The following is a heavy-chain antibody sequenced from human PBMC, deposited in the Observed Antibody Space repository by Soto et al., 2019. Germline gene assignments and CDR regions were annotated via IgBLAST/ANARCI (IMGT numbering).Heavy chain of an antibody. CDR3: ASPTPYSSSSVRILLYGMDV. Sequence: SVKVSCKASGGTFSSYAISWVRQAPGQGLEWMGGIIPIFGTANYAQKFQGRVTITADESTSTAYMELSSLRSEDTAVYYRASPTPYSSSSVRILLYGMDVWGQGTTVTVSS. D-gene: IGHD6-6*01. V-gene: IGHV1-69*13. CDR1: GGTFSSYA. J-gene: IGHJ6*02. CDR2: IIPIFGTA.